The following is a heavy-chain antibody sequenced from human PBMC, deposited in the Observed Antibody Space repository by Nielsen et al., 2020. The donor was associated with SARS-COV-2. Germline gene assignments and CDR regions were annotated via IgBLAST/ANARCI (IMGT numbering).Heavy chain of an antibody. J-gene: IGHJ4*02. CDR2: IKPDGSEK. D-gene: IGHD3-9*01. V-gene: IGHV3-7*01. CDR3: ARDWSRAFDV. CDR1: GFTFSSLW. Sequence: GESLKISCAASGFTFSSLWMSWVRQVPGKGLEWVADIKPDGSEKFYVDSVKGRFTISRDNAKNSMSLQMNSLRVEDTAVYYCARDWSRAFDVWGQGTQVTVSS.